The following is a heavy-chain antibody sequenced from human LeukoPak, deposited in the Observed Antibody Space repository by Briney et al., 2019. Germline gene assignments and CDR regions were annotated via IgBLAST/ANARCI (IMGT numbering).Heavy chain of an antibody. D-gene: IGHD5-18*01. V-gene: IGHV3-30-3*01. CDR1: GFTFSSFA. CDR3: ARARSSYGYGDAFDI. Sequence: GGSLRLSCAASGFTFSSFAMVWVRQPPGKGLEWVSSIFNGGGEIHYADSVKGRFTISRDNSKNTLYLQMNSLRAEDTAVYYCARARSSYGYGDAFDIWGQGTMVTVSS. CDR2: IFNGGGEI. J-gene: IGHJ3*02.